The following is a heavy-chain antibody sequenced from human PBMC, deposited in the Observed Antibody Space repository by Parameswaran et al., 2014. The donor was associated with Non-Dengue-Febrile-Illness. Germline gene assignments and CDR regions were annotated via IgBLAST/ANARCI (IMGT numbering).Heavy chain of an antibody. CDR2: IYYSGST. Sequence: RWIRQPPGKGLEWIGYIYYSGSTNYNPSLKSRVTIPVDTSKNQFSLKLSSVTAADTAVYYCARRPDYGDYYYYMDVWGKGTTVTVSS. CDR3: ARRPDYGDYYYYMDV. D-gene: IGHD4-17*01. V-gene: IGHV4-61*07. J-gene: IGHJ6*03.